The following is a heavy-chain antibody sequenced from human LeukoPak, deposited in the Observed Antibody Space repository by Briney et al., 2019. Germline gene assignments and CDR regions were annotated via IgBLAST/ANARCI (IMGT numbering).Heavy chain of an antibody. Sequence: GGSLRLSCAASGFTFSSYWMSWVRQAPEKGLEWVANVKQDGSEKYYVDSVKGRFTISRDNAKNSLYLQMNSLRAEDTAVYYCARDCGIGICFDYWGQGTLVTVSS. CDR2: VKQDGSEK. CDR3: ARDCGIGICFDY. V-gene: IGHV3-7*01. D-gene: IGHD3-10*01. CDR1: GFTFSSYW. J-gene: IGHJ4*02.